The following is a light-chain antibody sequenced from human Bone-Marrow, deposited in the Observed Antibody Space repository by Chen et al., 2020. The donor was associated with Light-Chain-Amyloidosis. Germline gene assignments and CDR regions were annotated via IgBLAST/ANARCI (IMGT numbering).Light chain of an antibody. CDR3: QQYYTTPWT. V-gene: IGKV1-NL1*01. J-gene: IGKJ1*01. CDR2: AAS. Sequence: DIQMTQSPSSLSASVGDRVTITCRASQVITNPVAWYQQKPGKAPKRPLYAASRVQSVVPSRFSGSEYVTEYTLTISSLQPEDFATYYCQQYYTTPWTFGQGTKVEI. CDR1: QVITNP.